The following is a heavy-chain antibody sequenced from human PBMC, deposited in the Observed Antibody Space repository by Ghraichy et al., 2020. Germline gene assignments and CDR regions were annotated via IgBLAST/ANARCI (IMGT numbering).Heavy chain of an antibody. CDR2: INPSGGST. CDR1: GYTFTSYY. CDR3: ARETGANIVATIAVPGYYYYYMDV. J-gene: IGHJ6*03. V-gene: IGHV1-46*01. D-gene: IGHD5-12*01. Sequence: ASVKVSCKASGYTFTSYYMHWVRQAPGQGLEWMGIINPSGGSTSYAQKFQGRVTMTRDTSTSTVYMELSSLRSEDTAVYYCARETGANIVATIAVPGYYYYYMDVWGKGTTVTVSS.